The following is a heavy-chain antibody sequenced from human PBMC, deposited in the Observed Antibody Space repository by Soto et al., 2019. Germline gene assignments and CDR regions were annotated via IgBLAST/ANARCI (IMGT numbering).Heavy chain of an antibody. J-gene: IGHJ4*02. V-gene: IGHV1-69*13. CDR2: IIPIFGTA. D-gene: IGHD1-26*01. Sequence: GASVKVSCKASGGTFSSYAISWVRQAPGQGLEWMGGIIPIFGTANYAQKFQGRVTITADESTSTAYMELSSLRSEDTAVYYCASQSRELLRFDYWGQGTLVTVSS. CDR1: GGTFSSYA. CDR3: ASQSRELLRFDY.